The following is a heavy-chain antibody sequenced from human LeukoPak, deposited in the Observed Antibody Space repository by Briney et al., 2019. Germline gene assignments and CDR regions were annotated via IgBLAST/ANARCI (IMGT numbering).Heavy chain of an antibody. CDR2: IYYSGST. V-gene: IGHV4-39*07. Sequence: SETLSLTCTVSGGSISSSSYYWGWIRQPPGKGLEWIGSIYYSGSTYYNPSLKSRVTISVDTSKNQFSLKLSSVTAADTAVYYCARGPPDCSSTSCYAFDAFDIWGQGAMVTVSS. D-gene: IGHD2-2*01. CDR1: GGSISSSSYY. J-gene: IGHJ3*02. CDR3: ARGPPDCSSTSCYAFDAFDI.